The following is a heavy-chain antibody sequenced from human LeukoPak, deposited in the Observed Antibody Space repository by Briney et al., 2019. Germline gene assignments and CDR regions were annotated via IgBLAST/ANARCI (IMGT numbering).Heavy chain of an antibody. CDR2: AYYNGRA. V-gene: IGHV4-59*01. D-gene: IGHD5/OR15-5a*01. Sequence: SETLSLTCTVSGGSITSNYWSWIRQPPGKGLEWIGYAYYNGRANYNPSLKSRVTISVDTSKNQFSLNLSSVTAADTAVYYCAREVSPSHHYYYYGVDVWGRGTTVTVSS. J-gene: IGHJ6*02. CDR3: AREVSPSHHYYYYGVDV. CDR1: GGSITSNY.